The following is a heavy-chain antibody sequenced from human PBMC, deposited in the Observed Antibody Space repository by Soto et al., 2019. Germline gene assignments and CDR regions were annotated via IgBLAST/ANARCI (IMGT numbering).Heavy chain of an antibody. J-gene: IGHJ5*02. D-gene: IGHD3-3*01. Sequence: EVQLVESGGGLVQPGGSLRLSCAASGFTFSSYWMHWVRQAPGKGLVWVSRINSDGRSTSYADSVKGRFTISRDNAKNTLYLQMNSLRAEDTAVYYCAREDRITIFGVVIKEGWFDPWGQGTLVTVSS. CDR3: AREDRITIFGVVIKEGWFDP. CDR1: GFTFSSYW. V-gene: IGHV3-74*01. CDR2: INSDGRST.